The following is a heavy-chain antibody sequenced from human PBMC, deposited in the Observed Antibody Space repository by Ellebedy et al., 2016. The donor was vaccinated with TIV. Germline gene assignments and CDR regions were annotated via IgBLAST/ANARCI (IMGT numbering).Heavy chain of an antibody. V-gene: IGHV3-33*03. Sequence: GESLKISXAASGFTFSSYVMHWVRQAPGKGLEWVAVLWSDGSNKAYADSVKGRFTISRDDAENTLYLQMSGLRAEDTAVYYCARGVSYYHDSSGYGTVWGQGTTVTVSS. CDR2: LWSDGSNK. CDR1: GFTFSSYV. CDR3: ARGVSYYHDSSGYGTV. J-gene: IGHJ6*02. D-gene: IGHD3-22*01.